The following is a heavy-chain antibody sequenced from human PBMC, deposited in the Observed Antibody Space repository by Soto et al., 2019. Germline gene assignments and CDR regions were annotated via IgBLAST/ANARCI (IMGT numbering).Heavy chain of an antibody. J-gene: IGHJ5*02. D-gene: IGHD3-3*01. CDR3: ARDERITIFGVVIMGVENWFDP. CDR1: GFTFSSYA. CDR2: ISYDGSNK. Sequence: PGGSLRLSCAASGFTFSSYAMHWVRQAPGRGLEWVAVISYDGSNKYYADSVKGRFTISRDNSKNTLYLQMNSLRAEDTAVYYCARDERITIFGVVIMGVENWFDPWGQGTLVTVSS. V-gene: IGHV3-30-3*01.